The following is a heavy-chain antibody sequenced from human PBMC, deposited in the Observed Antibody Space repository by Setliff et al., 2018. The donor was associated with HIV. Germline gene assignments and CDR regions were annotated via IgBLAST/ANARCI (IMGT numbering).Heavy chain of an antibody. J-gene: IGHJ4*02. D-gene: IGHD2-15*01. V-gene: IGHV3-7*03. CDR3: TRCAAGPYCRDSFEY. Sequence: GGSLRLSCAASGFTFSTYWMSWVRQAPGKGPEWVANIRQDGGEAYYVDSVSGRFTISRDNAKNSLDLEMRYLRGDDTAIYYCTRCAAGPYCRDSFEYWGRGALVTVSS. CDR2: IRQDGGEA. CDR1: GFTFSTYW.